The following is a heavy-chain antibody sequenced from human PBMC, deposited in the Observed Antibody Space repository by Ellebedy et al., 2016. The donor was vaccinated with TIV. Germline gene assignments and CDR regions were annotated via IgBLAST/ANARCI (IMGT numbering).Heavy chain of an antibody. D-gene: IGHD6-13*01. CDR2: IYPGDSDT. CDR3: ARREAGNVYWYFDL. V-gene: IGHV5-51*01. CDR1: GYSFTSYW. Sequence: GGSLRLSCKGSGYSFTSYWIGWVRQMPGKGLEWMGIIYPGDSDTRYSPSFQGHVTISADKSINTAYLRWSSLKASDTAMYYCARREAGNVYWYFDLWGRGTQVTVSS. J-gene: IGHJ2*01.